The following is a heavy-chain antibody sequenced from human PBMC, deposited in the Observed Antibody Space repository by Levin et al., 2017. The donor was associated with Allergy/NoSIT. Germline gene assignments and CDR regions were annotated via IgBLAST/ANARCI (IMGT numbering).Heavy chain of an antibody. J-gene: IGHJ3*02. CDR1: GFTFSRYD. D-gene: IGHD1-26*01. V-gene: IGHV3-13*01. CDR2: IGTTGDT. CDR3: ARAGIVRATVNAFDI. Sequence: GGSLRLSCAASGFTFSRYDMHWVRQPTGKGLEWVSAIGTTGDTYYPGSVKGRFTISRENAKNSLYLHMNSLTAGDTAVYYCARAGIVRATVNAFDIWGQGTMVTVSS.